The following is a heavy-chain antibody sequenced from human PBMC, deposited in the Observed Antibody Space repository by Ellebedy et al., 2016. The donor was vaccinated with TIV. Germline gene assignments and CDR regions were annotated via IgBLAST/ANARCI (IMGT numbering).Heavy chain of an antibody. J-gene: IGHJ3*02. D-gene: IGHD3-22*01. V-gene: IGHV4-59*01. CDR2: ISYSGTT. CDR1: GGSISGYH. CDR3: ARVYYDSSGYPKFRTFDI. Sequence: MPSETLSLTCTVSGGSISGYHWSWIRQPPGQGLEWIGYISYSGTTNYNPSLKSRVTISEDTSKNQFSLNLSSVTAADTAVYYCARVYYDSSGYPKFRTFDIWGQGTMVTVSS.